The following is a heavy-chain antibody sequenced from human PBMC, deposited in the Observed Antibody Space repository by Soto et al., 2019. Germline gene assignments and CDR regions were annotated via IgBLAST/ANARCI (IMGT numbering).Heavy chain of an antibody. Sequence: PGGSLRLSCAASGFTFSSYSMNWVRQAPGKGLEWVSSISSSSSYIYYADSVKGRFTISRDNTKNSLYLQMNSLRAEDTAVYYCARDLYYYDSSGSFTYYYYYGMDVWGQGTTVTVSS. CDR2: ISSSSSYI. CDR1: GFTFSSYS. CDR3: ARDLYYYDSSGSFTYYYYYGMDV. D-gene: IGHD3-22*01. J-gene: IGHJ6*02. V-gene: IGHV3-21*01.